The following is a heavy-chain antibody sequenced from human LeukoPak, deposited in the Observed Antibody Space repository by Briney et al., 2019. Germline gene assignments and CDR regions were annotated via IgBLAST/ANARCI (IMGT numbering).Heavy chain of an antibody. V-gene: IGHV4-39*01. J-gene: IGHJ5*02. Sequence: PSETLSLTCTVSGGSISSSSYYWGWIRQPPGKGLEWIGSIYYSGSTYYNPSLKSRVTISVDTSKNQFSLKLSSVTAADTAVYYCARQPANVLDNWFDPWGQGTLVTVSS. CDR3: ARQPANVLDNWFDP. CDR2: IYYSGST. CDR1: GGSISSSSYY. D-gene: IGHD2-15*01.